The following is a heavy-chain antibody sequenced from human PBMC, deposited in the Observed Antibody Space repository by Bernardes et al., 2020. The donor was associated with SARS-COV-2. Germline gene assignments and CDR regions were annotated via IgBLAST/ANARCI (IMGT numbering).Heavy chain of an antibody. J-gene: IGHJ3*02. CDR1: GYTFASYD. Sequence: AQVKVSCKASGYTFASYDINWVRQDTGQGLEWMGWMNPNSGNTGYAQKFQGRVTMTRNTSISTAYMELSSLRSEDTAVYYCARGRRLPLYYDFWSGYYDRGAFDIWGQGTMVTVSS. D-gene: IGHD3-3*01. V-gene: IGHV1-8*01. CDR2: MNPNSGNT. CDR3: ARGRRLPLYYDFWSGYYDRGAFDI.